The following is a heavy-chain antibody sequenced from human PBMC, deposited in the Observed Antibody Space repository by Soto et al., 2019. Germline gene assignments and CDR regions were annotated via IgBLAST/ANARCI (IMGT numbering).Heavy chain of an antibody. Sequence: EVQLLESGGGLVQPGGSLRLSCAASGFTFSSYAMSWVRQAPGKGLEWVSAISGSGGSTYYADSVKGRFTISRDNSKNTLYLQMNSLRAEDTAVYYCAKVITGTHLGRHYFYYWGQGTLVTVSS. CDR2: ISGSGGST. J-gene: IGHJ4*02. D-gene: IGHD1-20*01. CDR3: AKVITGTHLGRHYFYY. CDR1: GFTFSSYA. V-gene: IGHV3-23*01.